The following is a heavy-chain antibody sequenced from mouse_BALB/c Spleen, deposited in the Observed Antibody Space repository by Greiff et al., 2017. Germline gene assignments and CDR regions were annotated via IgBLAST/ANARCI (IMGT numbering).Heavy chain of an antibody. CDR2: ISSGGSYT. Sequence: EVKVVESGGGLVKPGGSLKLSCAASGFTFSSYTMSWVRQTPEKRLEWVATISSGGSYTYYPDSVKGRFTISRDNAKNTLYLQMSSLKSEDTAMYYCTRETITTVVPYYFDYWGQGTTLTVSS. V-gene: IGHV5-6-4*01. CDR1: GFTFSSYT. D-gene: IGHD1-1*01. CDR3: TRETITTVVPYYFDY. J-gene: IGHJ2*01.